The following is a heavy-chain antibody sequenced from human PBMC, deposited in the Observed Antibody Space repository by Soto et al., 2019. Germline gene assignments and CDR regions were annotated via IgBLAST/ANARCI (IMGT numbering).Heavy chain of an antibody. CDR1: GFTLSDHY. CDR2: SRDKPQGYST. D-gene: IGHD3-22*01. Sequence: LRLSCGGSGFTLSDHYIDWVRQAPGKGLEWVGRSRDKPQGYSTAYAASVKGRFTTSRDESKNSAYLQMNSLKTEDTAVYYCVRATYFSDSSGYTRCLDYWGQGTLVTVSS. J-gene: IGHJ4*02. CDR3: VRATYFSDSSGYTRCLDY. V-gene: IGHV3-72*01.